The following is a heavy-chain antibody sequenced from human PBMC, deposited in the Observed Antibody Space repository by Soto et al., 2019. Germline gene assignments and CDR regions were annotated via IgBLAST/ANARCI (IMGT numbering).Heavy chain of an antibody. CDR2: IYNSGST. CDR3: ARAKGRSFFDY. J-gene: IGHJ4*02. D-gene: IGHD3-10*01. CDR1: GGSISSGGYY. Sequence: QVQLQESGPGLVKPSQTLSLICTVSGGSISSGGYYWSWIRQRPGKGLEWIGYIYNSGSTYYSSSLKSRLNISGDTSKNQFSLKLSSVTAADSAVYYCARAKGRSFFDYWGQGTLVTVSS. V-gene: IGHV4-31*03.